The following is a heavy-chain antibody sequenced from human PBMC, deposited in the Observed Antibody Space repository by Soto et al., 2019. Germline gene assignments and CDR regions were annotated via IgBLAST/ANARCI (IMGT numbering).Heavy chain of an antibody. V-gene: IGHV5-51*01. CDR2: IYPGDSDT. D-gene: IGHD2-2*01. J-gene: IGHJ4*02. CDR3: ARRAVVPSGERYFFDD. CDR1: GSSFTSYW. Sequence: GESLKISCQGSGSSFTSYWIGWVRQMPGKGLEWMGIIYPGDSDTRYSPSFQGQVTISADKSISTAYLQWSSLKASDTAMYYCARRAVVPSGERYFFDDWGQGTLVTVSS.